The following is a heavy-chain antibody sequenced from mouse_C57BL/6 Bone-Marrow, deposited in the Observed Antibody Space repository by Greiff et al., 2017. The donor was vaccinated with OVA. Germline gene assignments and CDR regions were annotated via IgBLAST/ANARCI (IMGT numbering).Heavy chain of an antibody. V-gene: IGHV3-5*01. CDR2: IYYSGTI. CDR1: GISITTGNYR. CDR3: ARDEGSNYCYFDV. Sequence: EVKLVESGPGLVKPSQTVFLTCTVTGISITTGNYRWSWIRQFPGNKLEWIGYIYYSGTITYNPSLTSRTTITRDTPNNQFFRVMNSLTAEDTATYYGARDEGSNYCYFDVWGTGTTVTVSS. J-gene: IGHJ1*03. D-gene: IGHD2-5*01.